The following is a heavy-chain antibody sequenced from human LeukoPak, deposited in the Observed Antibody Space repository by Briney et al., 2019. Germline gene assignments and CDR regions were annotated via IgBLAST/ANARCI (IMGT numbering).Heavy chain of an antibody. CDR2: IIPIFGTA. Sequence: SVKVSCKASGGTFSSYAISWVRQAPGQGLEWMGGIIPIFGTANYAQKFQGRVTITADESTSTAYMELSSLRSEDTAVYYCARRSYDFWSGSREADAFDIWGQGTMVTVSS. D-gene: IGHD3-3*01. CDR3: ARRSYDFWSGSREADAFDI. J-gene: IGHJ3*02. CDR1: GGTFSSYA. V-gene: IGHV1-69*01.